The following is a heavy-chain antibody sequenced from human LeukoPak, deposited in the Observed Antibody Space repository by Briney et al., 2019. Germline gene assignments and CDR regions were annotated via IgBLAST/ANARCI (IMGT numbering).Heavy chain of an antibody. CDR3: ARGRPDDSYCSSTSCYYYYGMDV. V-gene: IGHV1-69*04. CDR1: GGTFSSYA. J-gene: IGHJ6*02. Sequence: SVKVSCKASGGTFSSYAISWVRQAPGQGLEWMGRIIPILGIANYAQKFQGRVTITADKSTSTAYMELSSLRSEDTAVYYCARGRPDDSYCSSTSCYYYYGMDVWGQGTTATVSS. CDR2: IIPILGIA. D-gene: IGHD2-2*01.